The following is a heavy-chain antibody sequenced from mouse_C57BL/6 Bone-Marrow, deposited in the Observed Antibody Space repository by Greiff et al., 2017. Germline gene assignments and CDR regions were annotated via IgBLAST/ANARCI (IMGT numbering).Heavy chain of an antibody. V-gene: IGHV5-17*01. J-gene: IGHJ4*01. Sequence: EVMLVASGGGLVKPGGSLKLSCAASGFTFSDYGMHWVRQAPEKGLEWVAYISSGSSTIYYADTVKGRFTISRDNAKNTLFLQMTSLRSEDTAMYYCARGGTVVATGAMDYWGQGTSVTVSS. CDR3: ARGGTVVATGAMDY. D-gene: IGHD1-1*01. CDR1: GFTFSDYG. CDR2: ISSGSSTI.